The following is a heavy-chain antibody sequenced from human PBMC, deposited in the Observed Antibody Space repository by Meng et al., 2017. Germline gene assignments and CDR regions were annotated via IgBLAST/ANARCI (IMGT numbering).Heavy chain of an antibody. D-gene: IGHD3-22*01. V-gene: IGHV4-38-2*01. Sequence: GSLRLSCAVSRYSIGSHYYWGWIRQPPAKGLEWIGSIYYTGTTYYNPSLKSRVTLSLDTSDNHFSLKLNSVTAADTAVYYCARASTNYYDSGGDNWYFDLWGPGNLVTVSS. CDR2: IYYTGTT. J-gene: IGHJ2*01. CDR1: RYSIGSHYY. CDR3: ARASTNYYDSGGDNWYFDL.